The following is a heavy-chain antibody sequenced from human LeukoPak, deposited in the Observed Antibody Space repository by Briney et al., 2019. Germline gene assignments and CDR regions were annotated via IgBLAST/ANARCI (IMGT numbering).Heavy chain of an antibody. CDR2: INAGNGNT. Sequence: GASVKVSCKASGYTFTSYALHWVRQAPGQGLEWMGWINAGNGNTKYSQKFQGRVTITRDTSASTAYMELSSLRSEDTAVYYCARDGVYCTNGVCSEFGPYYFDYWGQGTLVTVSS. CDR3: ARDGVYCTNGVCSEFGPYYFDY. D-gene: IGHD2-8*01. CDR1: GYTFTSYA. J-gene: IGHJ4*02. V-gene: IGHV1-3*01.